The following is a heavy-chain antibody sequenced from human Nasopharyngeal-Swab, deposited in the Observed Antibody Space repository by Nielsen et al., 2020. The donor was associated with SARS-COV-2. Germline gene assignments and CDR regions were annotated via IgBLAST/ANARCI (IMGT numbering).Heavy chain of an antibody. CDR3: AMDGPGPPMTTVTPYFDY. Sequence: SVKFYCKVSGNRFSAYAISWVRQAPVQGTEWMGRIIPIGGIANNAQKFQGRVTITADKSTSTANMELSSLRSEDTAVYYCAMDGPGPPMTTVTPYFDYWGQGTQVTVSS. D-gene: IGHD4-11*01. CDR1: GNRFSAYA. CDR2: IIPIGGIA. V-gene: IGHV1-69*04. J-gene: IGHJ4*02.